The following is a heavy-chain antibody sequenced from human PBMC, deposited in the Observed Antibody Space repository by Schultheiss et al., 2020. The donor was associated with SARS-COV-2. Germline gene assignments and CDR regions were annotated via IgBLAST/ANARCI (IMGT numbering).Heavy chain of an antibody. CDR1: GGSISSYY. CDR3: ARGGSSSSVNYYYYGMDV. CDR2: IYNSGST. V-gene: IGHV4-59*01. J-gene: IGHJ6*02. D-gene: IGHD6-6*01. Sequence: SETLSLTCTVSGGSISSYYWSWIRQPPGKGLEWIGYIYNSGSTNYNPSLKSRVTISVDTSKNQFSLKLSSVTAADTAVYYCARGGSSSSVNYYYYGMDVWGQGTTVTVSS.